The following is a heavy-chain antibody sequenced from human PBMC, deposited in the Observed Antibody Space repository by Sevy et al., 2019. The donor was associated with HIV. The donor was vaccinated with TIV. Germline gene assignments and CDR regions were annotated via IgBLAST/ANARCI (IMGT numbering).Heavy chain of an antibody. CDR1: GGSISSGDYY. J-gene: IGHJ3*02. CDR2: IYYSGST. CDR3: ARAGHIVVVTASWGAFDI. D-gene: IGHD2-21*02. Sequence: SETLSLTCTVSGGSISSGDYYWSWIRQPPGKGLEWIGYIYYSGSTYYNPSLKSRVTISVDTSKNQFSLKLSSVTAADTAVYYCARAGHIVVVTASWGAFDIWGQRTMVTVSS. V-gene: IGHV4-30-4*01.